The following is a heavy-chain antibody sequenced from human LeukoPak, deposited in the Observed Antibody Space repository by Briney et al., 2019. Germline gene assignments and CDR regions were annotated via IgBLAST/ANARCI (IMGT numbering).Heavy chain of an antibody. CDR3: ARHPQPFDI. V-gene: IGHV4-39*01. CDR2: IYYSGST. CDR1: GGSIRSTAYY. J-gene: IGHJ3*02. D-gene: IGHD6-13*01. Sequence: SETLSLTCTVSGGSIRSTAYYWGWIRQPPGKGLEWIGTIYYSGSTNYNPSPKSRVTISLDMSKNQFSLKLNSVTAADTAMYYCARHPQPFDIWGHGTMVTVSS.